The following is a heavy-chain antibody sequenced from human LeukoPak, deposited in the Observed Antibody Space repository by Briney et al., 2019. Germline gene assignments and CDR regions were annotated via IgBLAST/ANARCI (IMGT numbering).Heavy chain of an antibody. V-gene: IGHV1-2*06. CDR3: ARDDNSGYYSGL. CDR1: GYTFTGYY. D-gene: IGHD3-22*01. J-gene: IGHJ4*02. CDR2: INPSSGGT. Sequence: ASVKVSCKASGYTFTGYYMHWVRQAPGQGLEWMGRINPSSGGTNYAQKFQGRVTMTRDTSISTAYMELSRLRSDDTAVYYCARDDNSGYYSGLWGQGTLVTVSS.